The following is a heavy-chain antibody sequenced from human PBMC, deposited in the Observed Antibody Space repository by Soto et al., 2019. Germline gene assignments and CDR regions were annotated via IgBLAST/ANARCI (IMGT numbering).Heavy chain of an antibody. Sequence: QVQLVQSGAEVKETGSSVKVSCKSSGYIFKNYAVTWLRQAPGQGLEWMGGLIPVFGTPDYSQKFRGRVTITADESTSTVYIELRSLTSEATAVYYCARLLYDYVWGSYRNWGQGTLVTVSS. V-gene: IGHV1-69*01. CDR1: GYIFKNYA. CDR2: LIPVFGTP. D-gene: IGHD3-16*02. CDR3: ARLLYDYVWGSYRN. J-gene: IGHJ4*02.